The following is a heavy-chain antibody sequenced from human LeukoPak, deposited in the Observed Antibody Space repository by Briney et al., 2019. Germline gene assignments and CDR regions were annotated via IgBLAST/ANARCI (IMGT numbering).Heavy chain of an antibody. V-gene: IGHV7-4-1*02. CDR1: GYTFTCYA. J-gene: IGHJ5*02. CDR3: AREHWPYYDILTGYYGFDP. CDR2: INTNTGNP. D-gene: IGHD3-9*01. Sequence: GASVKVSCKASGYTFTCYAMNWVRQAPGQGLEWMGWINTNTGNPTYAQGFTGRFVFSLDTSVSTAYLQISSLKAEDTAVYYCAREHWPYYDILTGYYGFDPWGQGTLVTVSS.